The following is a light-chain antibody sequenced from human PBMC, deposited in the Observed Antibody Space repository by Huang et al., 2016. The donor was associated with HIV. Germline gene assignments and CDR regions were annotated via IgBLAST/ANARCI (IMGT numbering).Light chain of an antibody. Sequence: EIVLTQSPGTLSLSPGERATLSCRASQSVSSNYLAWYLQKPGQAPTPLIYGASSRATDIPDRFSGSGSGTDFTLTISRLEPEDFAVYYCHQYGSPPFTFGPGTKVDIK. CDR3: HQYGSPPFT. J-gene: IGKJ3*01. CDR2: GAS. CDR1: QSVSSNY. V-gene: IGKV3-20*01.